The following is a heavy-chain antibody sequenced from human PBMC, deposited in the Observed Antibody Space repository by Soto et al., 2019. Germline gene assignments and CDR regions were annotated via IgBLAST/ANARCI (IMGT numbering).Heavy chain of an antibody. CDR2: ISGSGDNT. J-gene: IGHJ4*02. CDR1: GFTFSSHA. D-gene: IGHD2-2*02. CDR3: AKYIVVVPADIEKRGYYFDY. V-gene: IGHV3-23*01. Sequence: GGSLRLSCAASGFTFSSHAMSWVRQAPGKGLEWVSVISGSGDNTHYADSVKGRFTISRDNSKNTLFLQMNSLRAEDTAVYYCAKYIVVVPADIEKRGYYFDYWGQGTLVTVSS.